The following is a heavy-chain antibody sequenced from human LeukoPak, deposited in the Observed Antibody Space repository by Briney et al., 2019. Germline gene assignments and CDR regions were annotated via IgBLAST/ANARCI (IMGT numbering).Heavy chain of an antibody. V-gene: IGHV4-34*01. CDR2: INHSGST. J-gene: IGHJ6*02. Sequence: PSETLSLTCAVYGGSFSGYYWGWIRQPPGKGLQWIGEINHSGSTNYNPSLMSRVTISVDTSKNQFSLKLSSVTAADTAVYYCARARGSYLPYYYGMDVWGQRTTVTVSS. CDR3: ARARGSYLPYYYGMDV. D-gene: IGHD1-26*01. CDR1: GGSFSGYY.